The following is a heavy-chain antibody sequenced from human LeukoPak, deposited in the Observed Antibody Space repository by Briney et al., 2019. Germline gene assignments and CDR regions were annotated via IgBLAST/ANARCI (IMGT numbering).Heavy chain of an antibody. CDR2: ISAYNGNT. D-gene: IGHD3-9*01. J-gene: IGHJ4*02. CDR1: GYTFTSYG. CDR3: ARLLRYFDWYFDY. Sequence: HCASVNVSCTASGYTFTSYGISWVRQAPGQGLEWMGWISAYNGNTNYAQKLQGRVTMTTDTSTSTAYMELRSLRSDDTAVYYCARLLRYFDWYFDYWGQGTLVTVSS. V-gene: IGHV1-18*04.